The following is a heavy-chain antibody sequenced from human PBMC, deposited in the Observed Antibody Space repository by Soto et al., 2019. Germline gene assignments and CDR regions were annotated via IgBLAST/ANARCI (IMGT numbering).Heavy chain of an antibody. CDR3: AKDLELEVFTAEYLDH. CDR1: GFTFSSYA. Sequence: EVQLLESGGGLVQPGGSLRLSCAASGFTFSSYAMSWVRQAPGKGLEWVSSISGYGGSTYYADSAKGRFTISRDNSKNTLYLQMNSLRDEDTAVYYCAKDLELEVFTAEYLDHWGQGSLVTVSS. V-gene: IGHV3-23*01. J-gene: IGHJ4*02. D-gene: IGHD1-1*01. CDR2: ISGYGGST.